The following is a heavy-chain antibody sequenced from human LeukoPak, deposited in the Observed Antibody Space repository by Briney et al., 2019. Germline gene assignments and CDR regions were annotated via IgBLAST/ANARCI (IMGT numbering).Heavy chain of an antibody. Sequence: SETLSLTCTVSGGSISSSSYYWGWIRQPPGKGLERIGSIYYSGSTYYNPSLKSRVTISVDTSKNQFSLRLSSVTAADTALFFRQRPAYDILTGYYNVDYWGQGTLVTVSS. CDR2: IYYSGST. J-gene: IGHJ4*02. CDR3: QRPAYDILTGYYNVDY. V-gene: IGHV4-39*01. D-gene: IGHD3-9*01. CDR1: GGSISSSSYY.